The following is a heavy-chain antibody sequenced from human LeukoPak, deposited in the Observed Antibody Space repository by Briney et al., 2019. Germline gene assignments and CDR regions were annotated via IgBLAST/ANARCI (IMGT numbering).Heavy chain of an antibody. V-gene: IGHV3-7*04. CDR3: ARPSGYCSGGSCFPFDC. Sequence: GGPLRLPCVASGFTFSSYWMTWVRQAPGKGLEWVANIKQDESEKYYVDSVKGRFTISRDNAKNSLYLQMNSLRAEDTAVYYCARPSGYCSGGSCFPFDCWGQGILVTVSS. CDR1: GFTFSSYW. CDR2: IKQDESEK. J-gene: IGHJ4*02. D-gene: IGHD2-15*01.